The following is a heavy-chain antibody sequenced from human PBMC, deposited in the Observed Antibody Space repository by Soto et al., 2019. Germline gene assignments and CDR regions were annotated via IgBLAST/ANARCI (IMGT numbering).Heavy chain of an antibody. Sequence: ASVTVSCKASGYTFTSYAMHWVRQAPGQRLEWMGWINAGNGNTKYSQKFQGRVTVTRDTSASTAYMELSRLRSEDTAVYYCAIVVVPAAIEFDATRNYYYYGMDVWGQGTTVTVSS. V-gene: IGHV1-3*01. CDR3: AIVVVPAAIEFDATRNYYYYGMDV. J-gene: IGHJ6*02. D-gene: IGHD2-2*01. CDR2: INAGNGNT. CDR1: GYTFTSYA.